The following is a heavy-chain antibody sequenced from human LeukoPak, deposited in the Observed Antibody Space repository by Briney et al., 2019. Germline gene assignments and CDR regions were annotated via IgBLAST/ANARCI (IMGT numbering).Heavy chain of an antibody. D-gene: IGHD3-22*01. CDR1: GGTFSSYA. CDR2: MNPNSGNT. CDR3: ARALREEYYYDSSGYYSTHFDY. Sequence: ASVKVSCKASGGTFSSYAINWVRQATGQGLEWMGWMNPNSGNTGYAQKFQGRVTMTRNTSISTAYMELSSLRSEDTAVYYCARALREEYYYDSSGYYSTHFDYWGQGTLVTVSS. J-gene: IGHJ4*02. V-gene: IGHV1-8*02.